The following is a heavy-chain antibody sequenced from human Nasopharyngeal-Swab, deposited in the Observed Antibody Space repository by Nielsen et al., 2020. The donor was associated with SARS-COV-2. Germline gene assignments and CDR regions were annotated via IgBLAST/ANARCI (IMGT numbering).Heavy chain of an antibody. D-gene: IGHD3-22*01. CDR2: IIPIFGIV. Sequence: SVKVSCKASGGTFSSYAISWVRQAPGQGLEWMGRIIPIFGIVNYAQKLQGRVTITADKSTSTAYMELSSLRSEDTAVYYCASQGGGDYYDSRRYYNYVMDVWGQGTTVTVSS. CDR1: GGTFSSYA. V-gene: IGHV1-69*04. CDR3: ASQGGGDYYDSRRYYNYVMDV. J-gene: IGHJ6*02.